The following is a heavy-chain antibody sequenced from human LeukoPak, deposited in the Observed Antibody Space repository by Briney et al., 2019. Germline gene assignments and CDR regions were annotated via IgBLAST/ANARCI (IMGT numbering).Heavy chain of an antibody. Sequence: GASVKVSCKASGYTFTGYYMHWVRQAPGQGLEWMGIINPSGGSTSYAQKFQGRVTMTRDMSTTTVYMEMTSLRSEDTAVYYCARDKKSEIGGAIAGHYMDVWGKGTTVTVSS. V-gene: IGHV1-46*01. J-gene: IGHJ6*03. CDR2: INPSGGST. D-gene: IGHD3-16*02. CDR3: ARDKKSEIGGAIAGHYMDV. CDR1: GYTFTGYY.